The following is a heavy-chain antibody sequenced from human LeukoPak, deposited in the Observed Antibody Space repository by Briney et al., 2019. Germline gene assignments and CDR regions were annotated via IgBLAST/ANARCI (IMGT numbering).Heavy chain of an antibody. CDR2: ISSSGSTI. V-gene: IGHV3-48*03. CDR3: ARDKVGATRPFDY. D-gene: IGHD1-26*01. J-gene: IGHJ4*02. CDR1: GFTFSSYE. Sequence: GGSLRLSCAASGFTFSSYEMNWVRQVPGKGLEWVSYISSSGSTIYYADSVKGRFTISRDNAKNSLYLQMNSLRAEDTAVYYCARDKVGATRPFDYWGQGTLVTVSS.